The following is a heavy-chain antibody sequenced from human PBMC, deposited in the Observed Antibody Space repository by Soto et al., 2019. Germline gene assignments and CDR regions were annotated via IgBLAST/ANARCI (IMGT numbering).Heavy chain of an antibody. D-gene: IGHD5-12*01. CDR2: IYYSGAT. J-gene: IGHJ4*02. Sequence: QLQLRESGPGLVQPSETLSLTCLVSGGCISSSTYYWGWIRQPPGKGLEWIGSIYYSGATYYNPSLRSRITISMDRSKNHFSLKLTSVTAADTAIYYCAPVGIGTTTVDYWGQGTLVTVSS. V-gene: IGHV4-39*02. CDR3: APVGIGTTTVDY. CDR1: GGCISSSTYY.